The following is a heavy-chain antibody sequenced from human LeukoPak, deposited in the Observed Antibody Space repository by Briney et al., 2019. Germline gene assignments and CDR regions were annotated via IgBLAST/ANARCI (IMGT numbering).Heavy chain of an antibody. J-gene: IGHJ4*02. V-gene: IGHV4-59*08. Sequence: PSETLSLTCTVSGASISSYYWTWIRQPPGKGLEWIGYIHYNGNTHYNPSLKSRVTMSIDTSKNQFSLKLSSVTAADTAVYYCATQYGSGTLAYGYWGRGTLVTVSS. CDR2: IHYNGNT. CDR3: ATQYGSGTLAYGY. CDR1: GASISSYY. D-gene: IGHD3-10*01.